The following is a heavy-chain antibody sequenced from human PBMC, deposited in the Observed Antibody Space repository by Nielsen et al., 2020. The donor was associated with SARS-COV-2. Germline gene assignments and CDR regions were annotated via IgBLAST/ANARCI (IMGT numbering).Heavy chain of an antibody. V-gene: IGHV3-30-3*01. J-gene: IGHJ6*02. CDR2: ISYDGSNK. CDR3: ARGRYDYGDYADYYYYGMDV. Sequence: GGSLRLSCAASGFTFSSYAMHWVRQAPGKGLEWVAVISYDGSNKYYADSVKGRFTISRDNSKNTLYLQMNSLRAEDTAVYYCARGRYDYGDYADYYYYGMDVWGQGTTVTVSS. D-gene: IGHD4-17*01. CDR1: GFTFSSYA.